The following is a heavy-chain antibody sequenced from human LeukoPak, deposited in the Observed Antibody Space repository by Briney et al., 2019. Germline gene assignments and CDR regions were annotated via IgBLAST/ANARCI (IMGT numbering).Heavy chain of an antibody. CDR1: GGTFSSYA. J-gene: IGHJ6*02. V-gene: IGHV1-69*06. D-gene: IGHD4-11*01. Sequence: SVKVSCKASGGTFSSYAISWVRQARGQGLEWMGGIIPIFGTANYAQKFQGRVTITADKSTSTAYMELSSLRSEDTAVYYCARDVSSDYSNYDGLYYYGMDVWGQGTTVTVSS. CDR2: IIPIFGTA. CDR3: ARDVSSDYSNYDGLYYYGMDV.